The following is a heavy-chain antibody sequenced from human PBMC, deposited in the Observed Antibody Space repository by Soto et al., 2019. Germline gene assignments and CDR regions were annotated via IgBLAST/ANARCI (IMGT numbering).Heavy chain of an antibody. CDR1: GFTLSSYW. J-gene: IGHJ4*02. CDR2: ISSDGSST. Sequence: EVQLVESGGGLVQPGGSLGPSCAASGFTLSSYWLHWARQVQGKGRVWVSRISSDGSSTSYADSVKGRFTISRDNAKNTLHLQMNSLRVEDTAVYYCARVPYCSSSSCYSYFDNWGQGTLVTVSS. D-gene: IGHD2-15*01. CDR3: ARVPYCSSSSCYSYFDN. V-gene: IGHV3-74*01.